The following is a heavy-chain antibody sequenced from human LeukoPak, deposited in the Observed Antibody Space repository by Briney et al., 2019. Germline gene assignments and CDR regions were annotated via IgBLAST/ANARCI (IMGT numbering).Heavy chain of an antibody. D-gene: IGHD2-2*01. Sequence: PSETLSLTCTVSGGSISSYYWSWIRQPPGKGLEWIGSIYHSGSTYYNPSLKSRVTISVDTSKNQFSLKLSPVTAADTAVYYCARGAPGICSSTSCFVYWGQGTLVTVSS. CDR2: IYHSGST. V-gene: IGHV4-38-2*02. CDR3: ARGAPGICSSTSCFVY. CDR1: GGSISSYY. J-gene: IGHJ4*02.